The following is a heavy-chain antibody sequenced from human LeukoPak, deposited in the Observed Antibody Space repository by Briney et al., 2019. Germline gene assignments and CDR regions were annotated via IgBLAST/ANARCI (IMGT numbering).Heavy chain of an antibody. CDR1: GFTFSSYA. V-gene: IGHV3-23*01. CDR3: AKASSSGWYYYFDY. Sequence: GGPLRLSCAASGFTFSSYAMSWVRQAPGKGLEWVSAISGSGGSTYYADSVKGRFTISRDNSKNTLYLQMNSLRAEDTAVYYCAKASSSGWYYYFDYWGQGTLVTVSS. D-gene: IGHD6-19*01. J-gene: IGHJ4*02. CDR2: ISGSGGST.